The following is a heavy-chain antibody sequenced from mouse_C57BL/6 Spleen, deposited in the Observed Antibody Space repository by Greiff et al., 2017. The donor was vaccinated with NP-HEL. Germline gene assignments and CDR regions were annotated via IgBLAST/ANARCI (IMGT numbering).Heavy chain of an antibody. J-gene: IGHJ3*01. CDR1: GYTFTSYG. CDR3: ARRRDYDVMAY. V-gene: IGHV1-81*01. Sequence: QVQLKQSGAELARPGASVKLSCKASGYTFTSYGISWVKQRTGQGLEWIGEIYPRSGNTYYNEKFKGKATLTADKSSSTAYMELRSLTSEDSAVYFCARRRDYDVMAYWGQGTLVTVSA. D-gene: IGHD2-4*01. CDR2: IYPRSGNT.